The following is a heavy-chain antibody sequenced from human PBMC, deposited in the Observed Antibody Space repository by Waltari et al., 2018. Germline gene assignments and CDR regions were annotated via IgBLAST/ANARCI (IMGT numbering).Heavy chain of an antibody. V-gene: IGHV4-39*07. CDR1: GGSISSSSYY. J-gene: IGHJ4*02. CDR3: ASPQGGDSNQFDY. Sequence: QLQLQESGPGLVKPSETLSLTCTVSGGSISSSSYYWGWIRQPPGKGLEWTGSIYYSGSTYYNPSLKSRVTISVDTSKNQFSLKLSSVTAADTAVYYCASPQGGDSNQFDYWGQGTLVTVSS. CDR2: IYYSGST. D-gene: IGHD2-21*02.